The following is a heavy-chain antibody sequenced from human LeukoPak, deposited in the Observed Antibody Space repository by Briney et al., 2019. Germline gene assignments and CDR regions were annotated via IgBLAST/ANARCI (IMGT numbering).Heavy chain of an antibody. CDR3: AKGGWVAVTGMDS. D-gene: IGHD6-19*01. J-gene: IGHJ4*02. Sequence: ASVKVSCKASGYTFTGHAMNWVRQAPGQGPEWMGYINTKTGNPTYAQGFTGRFVFSLDTSVSTAYLQISSLKPEHTGVYYCAKGGWVAVTGMDSWGQGTLVTVSS. CDR2: INTKTGNP. CDR1: GYTFTGHA. V-gene: IGHV7-4-1*02.